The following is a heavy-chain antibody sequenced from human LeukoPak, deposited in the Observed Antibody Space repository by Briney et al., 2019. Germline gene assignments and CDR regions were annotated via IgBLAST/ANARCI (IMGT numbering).Heavy chain of an antibody. J-gene: IGHJ3*02. Sequence: PGGSLRLSCAASGFTFSSYAMSWVRQAPGKGLEWVSAISGSGGSTYYADSVKGRFTISRDNSKNTLYLQMNSLRAEDTAVYYCAKSTYRDSSGYPHAFDIWGQGTMVTVSS. CDR1: GFTFSSYA. CDR2: ISGSGGST. D-gene: IGHD3-22*01. CDR3: AKSTYRDSSGYPHAFDI. V-gene: IGHV3-23*01.